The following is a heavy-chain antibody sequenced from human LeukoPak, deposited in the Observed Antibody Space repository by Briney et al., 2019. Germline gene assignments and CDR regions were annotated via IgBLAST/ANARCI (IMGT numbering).Heavy chain of an antibody. CDR2: IHSDGSST. CDR3: ARHNYGYDY. J-gene: IGHJ4*02. CDR1: GFTFRSYW. Sequence: PGGSLRLSCAASGFTFRSYWMHWVRQAPGKGLVWVSHIHSDGSSTSYADSVQGRFTISRDNAKNTLYLQMSSLRAEDTAVYYCARHNYGYDYWGQGTLVTVSS. D-gene: IGHD3-10*01. V-gene: IGHV3-74*01.